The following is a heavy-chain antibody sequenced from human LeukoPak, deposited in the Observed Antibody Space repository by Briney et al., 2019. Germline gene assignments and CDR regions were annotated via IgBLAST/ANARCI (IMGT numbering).Heavy chain of an antibody. V-gene: IGHV4-31*03. CDR1: GGSIGSGGFY. CDR2: IYYSGST. Sequence: SETLSLTCTVSGGSIGSGGFYWSWIRQHPGKGLEWIGYIYYSGSTYYNPSLKSRVTISVDTSKNQFSLKLSSVTAADTAVYYCASHGDGDYPFDYWGQGTLVTVSS. J-gene: IGHJ4*02. CDR3: ASHGDGDYPFDY. D-gene: IGHD4-17*01.